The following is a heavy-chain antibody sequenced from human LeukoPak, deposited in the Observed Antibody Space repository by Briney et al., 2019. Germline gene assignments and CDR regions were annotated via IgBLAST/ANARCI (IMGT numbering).Heavy chain of an antibody. J-gene: IGHJ4*02. CDR2: ITSGGGTT. CDR3: ARDPPRAAWVFDY. V-gene: IGHV3-23*01. Sequence: GGSLRLSCAASGFTFSNYAMSWVRQAPGKALEWVSAITSGGGTTYYAGSVKGRFTISRDNSKNTLYLQMNSLRSEDTAVYYCARDPPRAAWVFDYWGQGTLVSVSS. D-gene: IGHD6-25*01. CDR1: GFTFSNYA.